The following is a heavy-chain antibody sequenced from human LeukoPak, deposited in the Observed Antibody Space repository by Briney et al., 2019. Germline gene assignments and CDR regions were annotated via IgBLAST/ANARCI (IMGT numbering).Heavy chain of an antibody. D-gene: IGHD4-17*01. CDR2: IYYSGNT. Sequence: PSETLSLTCTVSGGSISSSIYYWGWIRQPPGKGLEWIGNIYYSGNTYYNPSLKSRVTISVDTSKNQFSLKLSSVTAADTAVYYCARGDGDYGWFDPWGQGTLVTVSS. V-gene: IGHV4-39*07. CDR3: ARGDGDYGWFDP. CDR1: GGSISSSIYY. J-gene: IGHJ5*02.